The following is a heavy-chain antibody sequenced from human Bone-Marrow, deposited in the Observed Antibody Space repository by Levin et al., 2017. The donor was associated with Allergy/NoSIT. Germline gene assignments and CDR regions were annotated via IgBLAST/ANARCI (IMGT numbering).Heavy chain of an antibody. Sequence: PGGSLRLSCKASGYTFTGYYIHWVRQAPGHGPEWMGWINPNSGRTTYSQNFQGRVTVTRDTSSSTASMELSRLRPDDTALYFCARDKRESVSESGGTYYYGMDVWGQGTTITVSS. J-gene: IGHJ6*01. D-gene: IGHD3-10*01. V-gene: IGHV1-2*02. CDR2: INPNSGRT. CDR3: ARDKRESVSESGGTYYYGMDV. CDR1: GYTFTGYY.